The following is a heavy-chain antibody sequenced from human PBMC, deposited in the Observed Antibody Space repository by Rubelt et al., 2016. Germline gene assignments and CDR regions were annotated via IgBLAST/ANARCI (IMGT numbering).Heavy chain of an antibody. CDR2: IYPGDSDT. D-gene: IGHD6-6*01. CDR1: GYTFATYW. V-gene: IGHV5-51*01. Sequence: EVQLVQSGAEVKKPGESLKISCKGSGYTFATYWLGWVRQMPGKGLEWMGIIYPGDSDTTYSPSFQGPLTISADKAISAAYLQWSSLKASDTAMYYCAGQSGSSAPLRYWGQGTLVTVSS. J-gene: IGHJ4*02. CDR3: AGQSGSSAPLRY.